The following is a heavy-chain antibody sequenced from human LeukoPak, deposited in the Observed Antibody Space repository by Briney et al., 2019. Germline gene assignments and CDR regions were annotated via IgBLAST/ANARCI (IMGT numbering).Heavy chain of an antibody. V-gene: IGHV3-30*04. D-gene: IGHD6-19*01. J-gene: IGHJ4*02. Sequence: GGSLRLSCAASGFTFSSYAMHWVRQAPGKGLEWVAVISYDGSNKYYADSVKGRFTISRDNSKNTLYLQMNSLRAEDTAVYYCARDPSGIAVAGYYFDYWGQGTLVTVSS. CDR3: ARDPSGIAVAGYYFDY. CDR2: ISYDGSNK. CDR1: GFTFSSYA.